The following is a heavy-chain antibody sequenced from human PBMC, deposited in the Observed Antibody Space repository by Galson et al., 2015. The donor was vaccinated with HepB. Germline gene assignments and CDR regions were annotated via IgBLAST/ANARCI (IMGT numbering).Heavy chain of an antibody. CDR1: GGSINNHSYF. D-gene: IGHD6-19*01. CDR2: VYYSGIT. J-gene: IGHJ4*02. Sequence: SETLSLTCSVSGGSINNHSYFWGWIRQAPGKGLQWIASVYYSGITYYNPSLKSRVTISIDTSKNQFSLRLKSVSAADTGVYYCAREKYSSGPGDYWGQGTLVTVSS. CDR3: AREKYSSGPGDY. V-gene: IGHV4-39*01.